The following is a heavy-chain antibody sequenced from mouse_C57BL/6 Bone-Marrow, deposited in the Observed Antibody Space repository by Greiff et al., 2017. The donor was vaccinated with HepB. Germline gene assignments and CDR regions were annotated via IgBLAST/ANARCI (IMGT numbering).Heavy chain of an antibody. CDR3: ARPHYDYEDFDY. D-gene: IGHD2-4*01. Sequence: EVQLQQSGPELVKPGASVKISCKASGYTFTDYYMNWVKQSHGKSLEWIGDINPNNGGTSYNQKFKGKATLTVDKSSSTAYMELRSLTSEDSAVYYCARPHYDYEDFDYWGQGTTLTVSS. J-gene: IGHJ2*01. V-gene: IGHV1-26*01. CDR1: GYTFTDYY. CDR2: INPNNGGT.